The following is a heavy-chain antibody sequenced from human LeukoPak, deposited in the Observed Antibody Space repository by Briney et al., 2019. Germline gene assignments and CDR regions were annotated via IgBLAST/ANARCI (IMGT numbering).Heavy chain of an antibody. Sequence: GALRPSFAASGFPFSSYWVHWVPQAPGKGLVWVSSINSDGSSTSYADSVKGRFTISRDNAKNTLYLQMNSLRAEDTAVYYCARGGGYSYAPFDYWGQGTLVTVSS. V-gene: IGHV3-74*01. D-gene: IGHD5-18*01. J-gene: IGHJ4*02. CDR3: ARGGGYSYAPFDY. CDR2: INSDGSST. CDR1: GFPFSSYW.